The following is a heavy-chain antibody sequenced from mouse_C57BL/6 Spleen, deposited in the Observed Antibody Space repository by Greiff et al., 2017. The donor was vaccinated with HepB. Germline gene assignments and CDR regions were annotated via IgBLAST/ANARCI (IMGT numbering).Heavy chain of an antibody. D-gene: IGHD3-2*02. CDR2: ISGGGGNT. J-gene: IGHJ2*01. CDR3: ARHGLRLREFDY. Sequence: EVHLVESGGGLVKPGGSLKLSCAASGFTFSSYTMSWVRQTPEKRLEWVATISGGGGNTYYPDSVKGRFTFSRDNAKNTLYLQMSSLRSEDTALYYCARHGLRLREFDYWGQGTTLTVSS. CDR1: GFTFSSYT. V-gene: IGHV5-9*01.